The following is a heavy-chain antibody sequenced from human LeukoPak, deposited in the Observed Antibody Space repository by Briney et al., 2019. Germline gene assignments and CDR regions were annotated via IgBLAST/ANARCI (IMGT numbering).Heavy chain of an antibody. CDR3: ARDLYSYGYFYY. D-gene: IGHD5-18*01. Sequence: PGGSLRLSCAASGFTFDDYAMHWVRQAPGKGLEWVSSISSSSSYIYYADSVKGRFTISRDNAKNSLYLQMNSLRAEDTAVYYCARDLYSYGYFYYWGQGTLVTVSS. CDR2: ISSSSSYI. CDR1: GFTFDDYA. J-gene: IGHJ4*02. V-gene: IGHV3-21*01.